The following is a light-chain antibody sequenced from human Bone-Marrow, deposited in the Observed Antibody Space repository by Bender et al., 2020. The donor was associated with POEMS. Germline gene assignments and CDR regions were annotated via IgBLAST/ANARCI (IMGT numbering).Light chain of an antibody. CDR1: SSNLGSYNL. J-gene: IGLJ1*01. CDR3: KSYAGSNDFV. CDR2: AVS. V-gene: IGLV2-23*02. Sequence: QSALTQPASVSGSPGQSITLSCTGTSSNLGSYNLVSWYHQHPGKAPKLIIYAVSQRPSGVPDRFSGSKSGNTSSLTVSGLQAEDEADYYCKSYAGSNDFVFGTGTKVTVL.